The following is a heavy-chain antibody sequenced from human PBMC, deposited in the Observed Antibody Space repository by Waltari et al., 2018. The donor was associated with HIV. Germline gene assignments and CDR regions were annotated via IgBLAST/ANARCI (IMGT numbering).Heavy chain of an antibody. CDR2: IYPRDSET. V-gene: IGHV5-51*01. CDR3: TRQLYRGGEVAY. D-gene: IGHD3-10*01. Sequence: EAQPLPSGAEVKKPGESLNISCKSSGYSSPGDWIGWVRQKPGKGLEWMGIIYPRDSETRLSPSFQGQVTISADKSIDTAYLHWTSLKASDTAIYYCTRQLYRGGEVAYWGQGTLVTVSS. CDR1: GYSSPGDW. J-gene: IGHJ4*02.